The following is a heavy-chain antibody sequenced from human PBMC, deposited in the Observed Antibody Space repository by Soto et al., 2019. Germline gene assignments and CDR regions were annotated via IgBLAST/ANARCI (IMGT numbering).Heavy chain of an antibody. CDR3: ARALEEYYYDSSGYYYGY. V-gene: IGHV1-69*13. Sequence: GASVKVSCKASGGTFSTFGFSWVRQAPGQGLEWMGGIIPIFGTTYYAQKFQGRVTITADESTSTAYLELSSLRSEDTAVFYCARALEEYYYDSSGYYYGYWGQGALVTVS. D-gene: IGHD3-22*01. CDR2: IIPIFGTT. CDR1: GGTFSTFG. J-gene: IGHJ4*02.